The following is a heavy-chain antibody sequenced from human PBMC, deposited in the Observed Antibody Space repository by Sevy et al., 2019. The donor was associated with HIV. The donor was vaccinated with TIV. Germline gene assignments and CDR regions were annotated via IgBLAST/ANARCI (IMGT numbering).Heavy chain of an antibody. CDR3: AGAPRGYSYGSRY. Sequence: GGSLRLSCAASGFTFSSYWMHWVRQAPGKGLVWVSRINSDGSSTSYADSVKGRFTISRDNAKNTLYLQMNSLRAEDTAVYYCAGAPRGYSYGSRYWGQGTLVTVSS. CDR2: INSDGSST. CDR1: GFTFSSYW. J-gene: IGHJ4*02. D-gene: IGHD5-18*01. V-gene: IGHV3-74*01.